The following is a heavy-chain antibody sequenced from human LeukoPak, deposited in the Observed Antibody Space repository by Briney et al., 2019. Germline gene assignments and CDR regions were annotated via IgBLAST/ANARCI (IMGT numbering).Heavy chain of an antibody. CDR3: ASFYYDSSGYYDC. Sequence: ASVKVSCKTSGYTFTGYYVHWVRQAPGQGLGWMGWINLNSGGTNYAQKFQGRVTMTRDTSISTAYMELSRLRSDDTAMYYCASFYYDSSGYYDCWGQGTLVTVSS. V-gene: IGHV1-2*02. D-gene: IGHD3-22*01. J-gene: IGHJ4*02. CDR1: GYTFTGYY. CDR2: INLNSGGT.